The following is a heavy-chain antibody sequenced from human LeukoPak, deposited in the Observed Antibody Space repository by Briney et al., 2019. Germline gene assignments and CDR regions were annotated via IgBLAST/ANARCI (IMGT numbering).Heavy chain of an antibody. D-gene: IGHD3-10*01. V-gene: IGHV3-30*02. CDR1: KFIFSVYG. Sequence: QSGGSLRLSCAASKFIFSVYGMHWVRQAPGKGLEWVAFIWYDGSDEYYADSVKGRLTISRDNSKNTLYLQMNSLTTEDTAVYYCAKGGGELGSGSLDYWGQGTLVTVSS. CDR3: AKGGGELGSGSLDY. J-gene: IGHJ4*02. CDR2: IWYDGSDE.